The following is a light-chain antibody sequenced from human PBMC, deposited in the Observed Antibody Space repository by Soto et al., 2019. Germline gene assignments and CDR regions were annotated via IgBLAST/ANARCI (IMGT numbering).Light chain of an antibody. CDR2: EVS. Sequence: QSALTQPPSASGSPGQSVTISCTGTSSDVGGYNYVSWYQQHPGKAPKLMIYEVSKRPSGVPDRFSASKSGNTASLTVSGLQAEDEADYYCSSYAGNNNVVFGGRTNLTVL. CDR3: SSYAGNNNVV. J-gene: IGLJ3*02. CDR1: SSDVGGYNY. V-gene: IGLV2-8*01.